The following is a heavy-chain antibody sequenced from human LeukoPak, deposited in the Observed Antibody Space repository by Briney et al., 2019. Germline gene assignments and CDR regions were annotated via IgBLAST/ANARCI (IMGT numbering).Heavy chain of an antibody. CDR3: SRYYGITSDAFDY. Sequence: GGSLRLSCAASGFTFSTYAMHWVRQAPGKGLEWVAVISYDGSNKYYADSVKGRFTISRDNSKNTLYLQMNSLRAEDTAVYYCSRYYGITSDAFDYWGRGTLVTVSS. J-gene: IGHJ4*02. CDR2: ISYDGSNK. V-gene: IGHV3-30*04. CDR1: GFTFSTYA. D-gene: IGHD3-10*01.